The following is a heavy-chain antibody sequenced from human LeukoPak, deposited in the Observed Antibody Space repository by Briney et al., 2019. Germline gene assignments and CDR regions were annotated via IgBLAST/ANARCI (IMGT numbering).Heavy chain of an antibody. J-gene: IGHJ4*02. Sequence: PSETLSLTCAVYGGSFSGYYWSWIRQPPGKGLEWIGEINHSGTTYYNPSLKSRVTISVDTSKNQLSLRLSSVTAADTAVYYCARDRGYSVGAAAGFDYWGQGTLVTVSS. CDR1: GGSFSGYY. CDR2: INHSGTT. D-gene: IGHD5/OR15-5a*01. V-gene: IGHV4-34*01. CDR3: ARDRGYSVGAAAGFDY.